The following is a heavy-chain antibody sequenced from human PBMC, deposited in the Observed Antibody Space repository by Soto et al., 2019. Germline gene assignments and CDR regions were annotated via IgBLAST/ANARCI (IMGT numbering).Heavy chain of an antibody. Sequence: GASVKVSCKASGYTFTSYGISWVRQAPGQGLEWMGWISAYNGNTNYAQKLQGRVTMTTDTPTSTAYMELRSLRSDDTAVYYCARAPLLLWFGEPVDYWGQGTLVTVSS. CDR1: GYTFTSYG. CDR3: ARAPLLLWFGEPVDY. J-gene: IGHJ4*02. CDR2: ISAYNGNT. D-gene: IGHD3-10*01. V-gene: IGHV1-18*01.